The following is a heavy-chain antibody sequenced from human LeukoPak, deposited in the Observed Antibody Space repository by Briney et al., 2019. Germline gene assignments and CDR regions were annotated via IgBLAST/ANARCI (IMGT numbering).Heavy chain of an antibody. D-gene: IGHD4-11*01. J-gene: IGHJ4*02. V-gene: IGHV3-23*01. CDR3: AKGGSHDYSNYGDYYFDY. Sequence: GGTLRLSCAASGLTFSSYAMSWVPQAPGKGLEWVPAISGSGGSTYYADSVKGRFTLSRHNPKNTLYLQMNSLRAEDTAVYYCAKGGSHDYSNYGDYYFDYWGQGTLVTVSS. CDR2: ISGSGGST. CDR1: GLTFSSYA.